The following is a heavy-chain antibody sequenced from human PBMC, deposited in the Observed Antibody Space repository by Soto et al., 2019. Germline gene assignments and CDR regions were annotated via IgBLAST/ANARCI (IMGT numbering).Heavy chain of an antibody. V-gene: IGHV5-51*01. CDR2: IYPGDSDT. CDR3: ARLGIVVVPAATVGGWFDP. D-gene: IGHD2-2*01. J-gene: IGHJ5*02. Sequence: PGESLKISCKGSGYSFTSYWIGWVRQMPGKGLEWMGIIYPGDSDTRYSPSFQGQVTIPADKSISTAYLQWSSLKASDTAMYYCARLGIVVVPAATVGGWFDPWGQGTLVTVSS. CDR1: GYSFTSYW.